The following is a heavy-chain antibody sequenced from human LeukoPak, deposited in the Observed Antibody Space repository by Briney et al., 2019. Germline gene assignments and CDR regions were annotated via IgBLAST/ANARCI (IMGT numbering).Heavy chain of an antibody. Sequence: HPGGSLRLSCAASGFTFTSYTMGWVRQAPGKGLEWVSTITGSGGSTSYADSVKGRFTISRDNSRSTLFLQMNSLRAEDTAVYYCAKKLVMGPTGGFDPWGQGTQVTVSS. CDR3: AKKLVMGPTGGFDP. CDR1: GFTFTSYT. CDR2: ITGSGGST. D-gene: IGHD1-26*01. V-gene: IGHV3-23*01. J-gene: IGHJ5*02.